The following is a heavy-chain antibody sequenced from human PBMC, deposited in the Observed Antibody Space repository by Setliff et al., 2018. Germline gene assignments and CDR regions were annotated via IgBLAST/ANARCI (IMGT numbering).Heavy chain of an antibody. Sequence: KPSETLSLTCTVSGDSISSYYWSWIRQPPGKGLEWIGYIYYSGSTNYNPSLKSRVTMSVATFENHFSPKLNSLTAADTAVYYCARVTNWGLDLRFDPWGQGILVTVSS. D-gene: IGHD7-27*01. J-gene: IGHJ5*02. CDR1: GDSISSYY. V-gene: IGHV4-59*01. CDR3: ARVTNWGLDLRFDP. CDR2: IYYSGST.